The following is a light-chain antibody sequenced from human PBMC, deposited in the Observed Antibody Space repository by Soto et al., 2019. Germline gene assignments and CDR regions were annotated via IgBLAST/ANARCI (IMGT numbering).Light chain of an antibody. Sequence: DIVLTPSPGTLSLSPGERATLSCRASQTVRSSSLAWYQQKPGQAPGLLIYGASSRATGIPDRFSGSGSGTDFTLTISRLEPEDFAVYYCQQYGRSPWTFGQGTKVDIK. J-gene: IGKJ1*01. CDR3: QQYGRSPWT. CDR2: GAS. CDR1: QTVRSSS. V-gene: IGKV3-20*01.